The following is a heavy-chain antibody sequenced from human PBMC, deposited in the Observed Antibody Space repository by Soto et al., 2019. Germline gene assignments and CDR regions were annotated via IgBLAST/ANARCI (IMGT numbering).Heavy chain of an antibody. J-gene: IGHJ4*02. Sequence: ASVXVXCXASGYTXTSXXIXXXXHAPGQGFEWKGWISAYNSNTNYAQKLQGRVTMTTDPSTSTAYLELRSLRSDDTAVYYCARDPHGDYSSDYWGQGTLVTVSS. V-gene: IGHV1-18*01. CDR1: GYTXTSXX. CDR2: ISAYNSNT. CDR3: ARDPHGDYSSDY. D-gene: IGHD2-21*02.